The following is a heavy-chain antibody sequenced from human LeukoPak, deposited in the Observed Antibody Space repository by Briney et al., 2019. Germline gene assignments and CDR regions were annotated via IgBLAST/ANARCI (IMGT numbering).Heavy chain of an antibody. CDR3: AKAPVEQSRLRLPFDI. CDR1: GFTFSSYA. D-gene: IGHD6-19*01. Sequence: GGSLRLSCATSGFTFSSYAVSWVRQAPGKGLEWVAVISYDGSNKYYADSVKGRFTISRDNSKNTLYLQMNSLRAEDTAVYYCAKAPVEQSRLRLPFDIWGQGTMVTVSS. CDR2: ISYDGSNK. J-gene: IGHJ3*02. V-gene: IGHV3-30*18.